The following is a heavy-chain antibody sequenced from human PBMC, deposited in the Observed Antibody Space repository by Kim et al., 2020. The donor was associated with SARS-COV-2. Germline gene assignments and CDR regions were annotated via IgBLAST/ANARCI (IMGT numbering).Heavy chain of an antibody. J-gene: IGHJ4*02. CDR2: ST. V-gene: IGHV1-46*01. D-gene: IGHD6-19*01. Sequence: STSYAQKFQGRVTMTRDTSTSTVYMELSSLGSEDTAVYYCARDFGWVFDYWGQGTLVTVSS. CDR3: ARDFGWVFDY.